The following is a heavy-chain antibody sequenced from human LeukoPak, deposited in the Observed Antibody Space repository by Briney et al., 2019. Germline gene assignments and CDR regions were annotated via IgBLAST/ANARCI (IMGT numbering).Heavy chain of an antibody. CDR2: ISYDGSNK. D-gene: IGHD2-15*01. CDR1: GFTFSSYA. Sequence: GGSLRLSCAASGFTFSSYAMHWVRQAPGKGLEWVAVISYDGSNKYYADSVKGRFTISGDNSKNTVYLQMNSLRAEDTAVYYCAKGPRDGSITIWFDSWGQGTLVTVSS. CDR3: AKGPRDGSITIWFDS. V-gene: IGHV3-30*04. J-gene: IGHJ5*01.